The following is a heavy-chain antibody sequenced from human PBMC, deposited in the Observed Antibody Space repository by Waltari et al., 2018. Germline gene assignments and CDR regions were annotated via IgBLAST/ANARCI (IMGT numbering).Heavy chain of an antibody. D-gene: IGHD2-15*01. CDR1: GGTFSSYA. CDR2: IIPIFVTA. V-gene: IGHV1-69*08. J-gene: IGHJ4*02. CDR3: ASPLYCSGGSCYQGNDY. Sequence: QVQLVQSGAEVKKPGSSVKVSCKASGGTFSSYAISWVRQAPGQGLEWMGRIIPIFVTANYAQKFQGRCKITADKSTSTAYMELSSLRSEDTAVYYCASPLYCSGGSCYQGNDYWGQGTLVTVSS.